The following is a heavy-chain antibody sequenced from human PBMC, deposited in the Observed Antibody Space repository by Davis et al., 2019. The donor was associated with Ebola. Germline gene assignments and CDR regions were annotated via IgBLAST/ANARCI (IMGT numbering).Heavy chain of an antibody. J-gene: IGHJ6*02. Sequence: GESLKISCGASGFTFRTYGMHLVRQAPGKGLEWVAVTSSDGSNQYYADSVKGRFTISRGNSKNTLYLQMDSLRPEDTAVYYCAKDLDQWGYFYGMDVWGQGTMVTVYS. CDR1: GFTFRTYG. CDR3: AKDLDQWGYFYGMDV. V-gene: IGHV3-30*18. CDR2: TSSDGSNQ. D-gene: IGHD1-26*01.